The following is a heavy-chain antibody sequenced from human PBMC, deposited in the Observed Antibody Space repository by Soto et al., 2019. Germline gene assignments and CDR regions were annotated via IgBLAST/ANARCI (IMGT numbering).Heavy chain of an antibody. J-gene: IGHJ6*02. Sequence: PSETLSLTCTVSGGSISSYYCSWIRQPPGKGLEWIGYIYYSGSTNYNPSLKSRVTISVDTSKNQFSLKLSSVTAADTAVYYCARNFKGMVYAITPPYYYGMDVWGQGTTVTVSS. CDR2: IYYSGST. V-gene: IGHV4-59*01. D-gene: IGHD2-8*01. CDR1: GGSISSYY. CDR3: ARNFKGMVYAITPPYYYGMDV.